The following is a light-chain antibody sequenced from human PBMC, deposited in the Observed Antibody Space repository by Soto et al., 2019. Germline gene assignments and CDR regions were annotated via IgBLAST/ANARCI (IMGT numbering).Light chain of an antibody. CDR3: SSYTSSSTLEV. J-gene: IGLJ3*02. CDR2: DVS. CDR1: SSDVGGYNY. V-gene: IGLV2-14*01. Sequence: QSALTQPASVSGSPGQSITISCTGTSSDVGGYNYVSWYQRHPGKAPKLMIYDVSNRPSGVSNRFSGSKSGNTASLTISGLQAEDEADYYCSSYTSSSTLEVFGGGTKLTVL.